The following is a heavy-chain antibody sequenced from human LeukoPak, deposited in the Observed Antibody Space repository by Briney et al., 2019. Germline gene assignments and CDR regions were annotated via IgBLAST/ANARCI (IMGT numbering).Heavy chain of an antibody. V-gene: IGHV1-3*01. J-gene: IGHJ4*02. CDR2: INAGNGNT. D-gene: IGHD3-22*01. CDR1: GYTFTSYA. Sequence: ASVKVSCKASGYTFTSYAMHWVRRAPGQRLEWMGWINAGNGNTNYAQKLQGRVTMTTDTSTSTAYMELRSLRSDDTAVYYCAREVPYDSSRYYQPFDYWGQGTLVTVSS. CDR3: AREVPYDSSRYYQPFDY.